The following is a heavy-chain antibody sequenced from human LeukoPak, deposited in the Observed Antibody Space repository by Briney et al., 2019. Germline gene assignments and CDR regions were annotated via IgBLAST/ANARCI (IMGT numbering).Heavy chain of an antibody. CDR2: ISGSGGTI. CDR3: ARTRYIYGWCYFDF. Sequence: PGGSLRLSCAAAGFTLNDYHMTWIRQAPGKGLEWVSYISGSGGTIHYADSVRGRFTISRDNAKNSLYLQTNNLRAEDTAVYYCARTRYIYGWCYFDFWGQGTLVTVSS. D-gene: IGHD5-18*01. J-gene: IGHJ4*02. CDR1: GFTLNDYH. V-gene: IGHV3-11*01.